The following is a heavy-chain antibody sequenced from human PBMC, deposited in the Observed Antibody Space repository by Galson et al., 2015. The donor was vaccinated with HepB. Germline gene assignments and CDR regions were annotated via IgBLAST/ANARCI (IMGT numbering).Heavy chain of an antibody. CDR2: IYYSGST. D-gene: IGHD6-13*01. J-gene: IGHJ4*02. CDR1: GGSISSYY. V-gene: IGHV4-59*01. CDR3: ARGQQLGGTNPYYFDY. Sequence: SETLSLTCTVPGGSISSYYWSWIRQPPGKGLEWIGYIYYSGSTNYNPSLKSRVTISVDTSKNQFSLELSSVTAADTAVYYCARGQQLGGTNPYYFDYWGQGTLVTVSS.